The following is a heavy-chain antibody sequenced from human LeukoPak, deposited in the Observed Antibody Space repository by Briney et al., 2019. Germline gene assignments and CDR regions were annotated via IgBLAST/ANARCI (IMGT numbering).Heavy chain of an antibody. V-gene: IGHV1-18*01. J-gene: IGHJ3*02. CDR2: ISAYNGNT. CDR3: AIRHSNYDDDAFDI. D-gene: IGHD4-11*01. Sequence: ASVKVSCKASGYTFTSYGISWVRQAPGQGLEWMGWISAYNGNTNYAQKFQGRVTITADESTSTAYMELSSLRSEDTAVYYCAIRHSNYDDDAFDIWGQGTMVTVSS. CDR1: GYTFTSYG.